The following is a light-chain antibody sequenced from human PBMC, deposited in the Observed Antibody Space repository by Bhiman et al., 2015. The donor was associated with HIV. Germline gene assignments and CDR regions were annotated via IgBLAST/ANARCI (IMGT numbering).Light chain of an antibody. CDR3: QSYDNSLSGYV. Sequence: QPVLTQPPSVSGASGQRVTISCTGSSSNIEAGYDVHWYQQFPGSAPKLLIYNNNNRPSGVPDRFSVSKSGTSASLAITGLQAEDEADYYCQSYDNSLSGYVFGTGTQVTVL. J-gene: IGLJ1*01. CDR1: SSNIEAGYD. V-gene: IGLV1-40*01. CDR2: NNN.